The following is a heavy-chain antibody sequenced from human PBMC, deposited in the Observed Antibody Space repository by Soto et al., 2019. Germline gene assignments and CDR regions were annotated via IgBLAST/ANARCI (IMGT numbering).Heavy chain of an antibody. Sequence: GASVKVSCKASGYTFTSYGISWVRQAPGQGLEWMGWISAYSGNTNYAQKFQGWVTMTRDTSISTAYMELSRLRSDDTAVYYCARGPRITMIVVVTDFDYWGQGTLVTVSS. CDR2: ISAYSGNT. V-gene: IGHV1-18*01. CDR3: ARGPRITMIVVVTDFDY. J-gene: IGHJ4*02. D-gene: IGHD3-22*01. CDR1: GYTFTSYG.